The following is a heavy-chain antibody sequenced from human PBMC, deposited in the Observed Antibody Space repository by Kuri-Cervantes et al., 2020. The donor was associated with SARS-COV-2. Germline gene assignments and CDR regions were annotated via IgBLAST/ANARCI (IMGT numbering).Heavy chain of an antibody. CDR2: IYYSGST. V-gene: IGHV4-59*01. J-gene: IGHJ4*02. D-gene: IGHD6-6*01. CDR1: GGSISSYY. CDR3: ARHIIAARPLVDY. Sequence: GSLRLSCTVSGGSISSYYWSWIRQPPGKGLEWIGYIYYSGSTNYNPSLKSRVTISVDTSKNQLSLKLSSVTAADTAAYYCARHIIAARPLVDYWGQGTLVTVSS.